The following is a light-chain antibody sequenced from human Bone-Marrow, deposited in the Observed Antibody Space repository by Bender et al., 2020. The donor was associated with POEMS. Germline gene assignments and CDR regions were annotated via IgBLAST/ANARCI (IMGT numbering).Light chain of an antibody. CDR1: SSDIGTYHL. V-gene: IGLV2-14*02. CDR2: EVT. CDR3: TSYSDSASANWL. J-gene: IGLJ3*02. Sequence: QSALTQPASVSGSPGQSITISCTGTSSDIGTYHLVSWYQQYPGKAPKLIIYEVTKRPSGVPDRFSGSKSGNTASLTVSRLQAEDEADYYCTSYSDSASANWLFGGGTKLTVL.